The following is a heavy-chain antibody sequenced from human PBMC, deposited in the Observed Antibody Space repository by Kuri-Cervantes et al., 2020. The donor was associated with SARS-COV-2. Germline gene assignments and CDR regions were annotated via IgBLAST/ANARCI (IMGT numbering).Heavy chain of an antibody. D-gene: IGHD2-2*01. CDR2: MNPNSGNT. CDR1: GYTFTSYD. V-gene: IGHV1-8*01. Sequence: ASVKVSCKASGYTFTSYDINWVRQATGQGLEWMGWMNPNSGNTGYAQKFQGRVTMTRNTSISTAYMELSSLRSEDTAVYYCATSFVVVPAAIAQIYYYGMDVWGQGTTVTVSS. J-gene: IGHJ6*02. CDR3: ATSFVVVPAAIAQIYYYGMDV.